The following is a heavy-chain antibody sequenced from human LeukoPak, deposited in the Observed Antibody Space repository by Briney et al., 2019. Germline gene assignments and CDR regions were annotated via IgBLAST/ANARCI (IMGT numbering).Heavy chain of an antibody. CDR1: GFPFSSYW. CDR3: ARGADEFVWGSYRSNWFDP. Sequence: GGSLRLSCVASGFPFSSYWMTWVRQAPGKGLEWVAVIWYDGSNKYYADSVKGRFTISRDNSKNTLYLQMNSLRAEDTAVYYCARGADEFVWGSYRSNWFDPWGQGTLVTVSS. D-gene: IGHD3-16*02. CDR2: IWYDGSNK. J-gene: IGHJ5*02. V-gene: IGHV3-33*08.